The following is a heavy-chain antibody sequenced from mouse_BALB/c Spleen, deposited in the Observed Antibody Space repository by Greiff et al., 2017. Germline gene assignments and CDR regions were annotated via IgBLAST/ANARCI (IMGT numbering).Heavy chain of an antibody. V-gene: IGHV2-2*02. D-gene: IGHD2-14*01. Sequence: VQVVESGPGLVQPSQSLSITCTVSGFSLTSSGVHWVRQSPGKGLEWLGVIWSGGSTDYNAAFISRLSISKDNSKSQVFFKMNSLQANDTAIYYCARKGVLYAMDYWGQGTSVTVSS. J-gene: IGHJ4*01. CDR1: GFSLTSSG. CDR2: IWSGGST. CDR3: ARKGVLYAMDY.